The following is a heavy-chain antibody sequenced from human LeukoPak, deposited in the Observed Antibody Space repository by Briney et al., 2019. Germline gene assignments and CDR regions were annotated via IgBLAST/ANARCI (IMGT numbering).Heavy chain of an antibody. V-gene: IGHV1-69*13. CDR3: ARGGGDILTGYYKGPFDY. J-gene: IGHJ4*02. Sequence: ASVKVSCKASGGTFSSYAISWVRQAPGQGLEWMGGIIPIFGTANYAQRFQGRVTITADESTSTAYMELSSLRPEDTAVYYCARGGGDILTGYYKGPFDYWGQGTLVTVSS. D-gene: IGHD3-9*01. CDR1: GGTFSSYA. CDR2: IIPIFGTA.